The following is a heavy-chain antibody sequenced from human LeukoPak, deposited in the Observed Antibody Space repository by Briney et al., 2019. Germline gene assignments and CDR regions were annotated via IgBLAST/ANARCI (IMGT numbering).Heavy chain of an antibody. J-gene: IGHJ4*02. Sequence: GGSLRLSCAASGFTFSNYSMNWVRQAPGKGLEWVSYITSSSTVYYAGSVKGRFTISRDNAKNSLFLQMNSLRAEDTAVYYCARDYCCGPKCYFIDYWGQGALVTVSS. CDR3: ARDYCCGPKCYFIDY. D-gene: IGHD2-15*01. CDR1: GFTFSNYS. CDR2: ITSSSTV. V-gene: IGHV3-48*04.